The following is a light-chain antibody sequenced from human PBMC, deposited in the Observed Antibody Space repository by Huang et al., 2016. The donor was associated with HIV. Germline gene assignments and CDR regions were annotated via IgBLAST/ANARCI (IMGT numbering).Light chain of an antibody. Sequence: EIVMTQSPATLSVSLGERATLSCRASQSVGSNLAWYQQKPGQALRLLIYGASPRATGIPARFSGSGSGTEFTLAISSLQSEDFAVYYCQQYNNWPRTFGQGTKVEIK. V-gene: IGKV3-15*01. CDR1: QSVGSN. CDR2: GAS. CDR3: QQYNNWPRT. J-gene: IGKJ1*01.